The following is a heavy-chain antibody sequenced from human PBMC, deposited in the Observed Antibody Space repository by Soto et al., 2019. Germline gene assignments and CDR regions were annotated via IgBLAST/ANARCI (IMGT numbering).Heavy chain of an antibody. Sequence: ASVKVSCKASGYTFSSYYMHWVRQAPGRGLEWMGGIIPIFGTANYAQKFQGRVTITADESTSTAYMELSSLRSEDTAVYYCARCRMNYYDSSGYFDHFDYWGQGTLVTVSS. CDR2: IIPIFGTA. D-gene: IGHD3-22*01. J-gene: IGHJ4*02. CDR1: GYTFSSYY. CDR3: ARCRMNYYDSSGYFDHFDY. V-gene: IGHV1-69*13.